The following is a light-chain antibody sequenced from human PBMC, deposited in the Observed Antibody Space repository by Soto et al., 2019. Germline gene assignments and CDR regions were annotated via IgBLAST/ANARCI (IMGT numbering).Light chain of an antibody. CDR2: EVT. CDR3: SSYAGINTDVV. Sequence: QSALTQPPSASGSPGQSVTISCTGTSSDVGGYGYVSWYQQHPGKAPQLMIFEVTKRASGVPNRFSGSKSGNTASLTVSGLQAADEADYYCSSYAGINTDVVFGGGTKLTVL. V-gene: IGLV2-8*01. J-gene: IGLJ2*01. CDR1: SSDVGGYGY.